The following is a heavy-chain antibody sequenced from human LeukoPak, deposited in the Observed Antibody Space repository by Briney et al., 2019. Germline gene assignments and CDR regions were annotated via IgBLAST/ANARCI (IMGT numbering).Heavy chain of an antibody. CDR2: IKQDGSEK. D-gene: IGHD3-10*01. CDR1: GFTSSSYW. J-gene: IGHJ3*02. CDR3: ARDSGYGGMSTDAFDI. V-gene: IGHV3-7*01. Sequence: GGSLRLSCAASGFTSSSYWMSWVRQTPGKGLEWVANIKQDGSEKYYVDSVKGRFTISRDNAKNSLYLQMNSLRAEDTGVYYCARDSGYGGMSTDAFDIWGQGTMVTVSS.